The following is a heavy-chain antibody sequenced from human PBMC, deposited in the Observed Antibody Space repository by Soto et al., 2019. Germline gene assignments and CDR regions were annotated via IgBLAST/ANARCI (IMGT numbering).Heavy chain of an antibody. CDR2: ISSSRSYI. CDR3: ARGVAAGNGSPPDY. D-gene: IGHD3-10*01. Sequence: GQSPRLSCAPSGFTFSSYSMNLVRQAPGKGLEWVSSISSSRSYIYYADSVKGLFAISRDNSKNTLYFQMNSRRVGDTAVYYCARGVAAGNGSPPDYWGQGTVVTVSS. CDR1: GFTFSSYS. V-gene: IGHV3-21*04. J-gene: IGHJ4*02.